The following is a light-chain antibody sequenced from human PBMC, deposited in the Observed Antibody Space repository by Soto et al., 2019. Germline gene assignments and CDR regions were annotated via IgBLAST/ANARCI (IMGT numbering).Light chain of an antibody. CDR2: DVS. V-gene: IGLV2-14*03. J-gene: IGLJ1*01. Sequence: QSALAQPVSVSGSPGQSITISCTGTSSDVGSYNSVSWYQQYPGKAPTLMIHDVSNRPSGVSNRFSGSKSCNTASLTISWLQAEDEADYYCSSFTSSSSYVFGSGTKVTVL. CDR1: SSDVGSYNS. CDR3: SSFTSSSSYV.